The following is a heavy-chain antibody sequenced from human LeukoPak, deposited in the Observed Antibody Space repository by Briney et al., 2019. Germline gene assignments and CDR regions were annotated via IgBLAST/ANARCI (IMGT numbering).Heavy chain of an antibody. V-gene: IGHV3-23*01. CDR3: ARDMVNSYGFGH. J-gene: IGHJ5*02. CDR2: IGGSNGIT. CDR1: RFTFNSYA. Sequence: LAGGSLRLSCAASRFTFNSYAMSWVRQAPGKGLEWVSVIGGSNGITFYVGSVKGRFTISRDNSKNTLYLQMNSLRAEDTAVYYCARDMVNSYGFGHWGQGTLVTVSS. D-gene: IGHD5-18*01.